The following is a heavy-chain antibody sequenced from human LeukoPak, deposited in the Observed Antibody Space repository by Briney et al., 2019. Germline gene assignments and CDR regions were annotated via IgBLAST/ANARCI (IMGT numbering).Heavy chain of an antibody. V-gene: IGHV1-2*02. D-gene: IGHD5-18*01. CDR3: ARVLSDWIQLNFDY. CDR2: INPNSGGT. J-gene: IGHJ4*02. Sequence: GASVKVSCKASGYTFTGYYMHWVRQAPGQGLEWMGWINPNSGGTNYAQKFQGRVTMTRDTSISTAYMELSRLRSDDTAVYYCARVLSDWIQLNFDYWGQGTLVTVSS. CDR1: GYTFTGYY.